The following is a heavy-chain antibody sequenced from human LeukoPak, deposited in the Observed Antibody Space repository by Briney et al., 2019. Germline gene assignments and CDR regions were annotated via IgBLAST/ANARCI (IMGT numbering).Heavy chain of an antibody. CDR3: ARDFPASGGRSLTSRVFDY. CDR1: GYTFTNYG. CDR2: ISTYNGDT. D-gene: IGHD2-2*01. J-gene: IGHJ4*02. V-gene: IGHV1-18*01. Sequence: GASVKVSCKASGYTFTNYGISWVRQAPGQGLEWMGWISTYNGDTNYAQKLRGRVTMTTDTSTSTAYMELRSLRSDDTAVYYCARDFPASGGRSLTSRVFDYWGQGTLVIVSS.